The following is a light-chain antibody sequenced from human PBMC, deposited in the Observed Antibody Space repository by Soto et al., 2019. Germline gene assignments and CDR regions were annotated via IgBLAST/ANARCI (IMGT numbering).Light chain of an antibody. V-gene: IGKV3-20*01. CDR1: QTVINNY. Sequence: EFLLTQSPGTLSLSPGESATLSCSASQTVINNYLAWYQQKPGQAPWLLIYDASSRATGIPDRFSGGGSGTDFTLTISRLEPGDFAVYYCQQFSSYPLTFGGGTKVDIK. CDR2: DAS. J-gene: IGKJ4*01. CDR3: QQFSSYPLT.